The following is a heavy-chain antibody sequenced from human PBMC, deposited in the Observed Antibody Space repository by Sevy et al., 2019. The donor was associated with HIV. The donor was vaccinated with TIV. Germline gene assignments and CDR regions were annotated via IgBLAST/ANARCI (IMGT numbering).Heavy chain of an antibody. CDR2: IWFDGSNT. CDR3: ARDLESYNYGAYGPSFMPDY. V-gene: IGHV3-33*01. D-gene: IGHD2-2*01. J-gene: IGHJ4*02. Sequence: GGSLRLSCAASGFTFSSYGTHWVRQAPGKGLEWVAVIWFDGSNTFYADSVKGRFTISRDIAENTLHLLMNSLRAEDTAVYYCARDLESYNYGAYGPSFMPDYWGQGTVVTVSS. CDR1: GFTFSSYG.